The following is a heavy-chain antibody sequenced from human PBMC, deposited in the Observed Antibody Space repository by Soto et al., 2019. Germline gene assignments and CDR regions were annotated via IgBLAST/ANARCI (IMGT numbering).Heavy chain of an antibody. CDR3: ARDIAFDIDY. Sequence: QVHLLQSGAEVQKPGASVKVSCKTSGYTFNDFGITWVRQAPGLGLEWLGWIYSKAGKMNFAPKFQNRVIMTTDTPTSTAVRELTSLTFDDAAIYVCARDIAFDIDYWGQGTLVTVS. J-gene: IGHJ4*02. CDR2: IYSKAGKM. D-gene: IGHD2-15*01. CDR1: GYTFNDFG. V-gene: IGHV1-18*01.